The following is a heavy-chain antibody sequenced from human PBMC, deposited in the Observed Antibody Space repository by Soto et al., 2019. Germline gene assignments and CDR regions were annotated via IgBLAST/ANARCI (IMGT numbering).Heavy chain of an antibody. CDR2: TSFDGSSG. J-gene: IGHJ4*02. CDR1: GFTFSSSG. CDR3: AKSPPAVAGYFDY. D-gene: IGHD6-19*01. Sequence: QVQLVESGGGVVQPGRSLRLSCAASGFTFSSSGMHWVRQAPGKGLEWVAVTSFDGSSGYYADSVRGRFTISRDNSNITLYLQMNSLRAEDTAVYYCAKSPPAVAGYFDYWGQGTLVTVSS. V-gene: IGHV3-30*18.